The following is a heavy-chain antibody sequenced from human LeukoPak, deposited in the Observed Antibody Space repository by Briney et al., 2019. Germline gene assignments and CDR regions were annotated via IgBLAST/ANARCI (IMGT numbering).Heavy chain of an antibody. CDR3: ASGYSSSHSWFDP. Sequence: SETLSLTCTVSGGSISSSSYYWGWIRQPPGKGLEWIGSIYYSGSTYYNPSLKSRVTISVDTSMNQFSLKLSSVTAADTAVYYCASGYSSSHSWFDPWGQGTLVTVSS. CDR2: IYYSGST. CDR1: GGSISSSSYY. V-gene: IGHV4-39*01. J-gene: IGHJ5*02. D-gene: IGHD6-13*01.